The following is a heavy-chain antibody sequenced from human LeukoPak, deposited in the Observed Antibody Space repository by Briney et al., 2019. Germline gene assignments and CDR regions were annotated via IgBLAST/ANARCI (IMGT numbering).Heavy chain of an antibody. J-gene: IGHJ5*02. V-gene: IGHV1-8*01. D-gene: IGHD2-2*01. CDR3: ARGVVPAPGWFDP. CDR2: MNPNSGNT. Sequence: ASVKVSCKASGYTFSSYDVIWVRQASGQGLEWMGWMNPNSGNTGYAQKFRGRVTMTRDTSISTAYMELSRLRSDDTAVYYCARGVVPAPGWFDPWGQGTLVTVSS. CDR1: GYTFSSYD.